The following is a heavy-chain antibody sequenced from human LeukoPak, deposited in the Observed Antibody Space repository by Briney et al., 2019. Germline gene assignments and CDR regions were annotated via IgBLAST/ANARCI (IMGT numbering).Heavy chain of an antibody. V-gene: IGHV4-39*01. CDR2: IYYTGTT. J-gene: IGHJ4*02. Sequence: SETLSLTCSVSGDSITTTSYYWSWIRQPPGKGLEWIGNIYYTGTTLYNPSLKDRVTVSADTSKSQFSPELTSVTAADTALYYCARMYGVFDYWGQGILVTVSS. D-gene: IGHD2-8*01. CDR3: ARMYGVFDY. CDR1: GDSITTTSYY.